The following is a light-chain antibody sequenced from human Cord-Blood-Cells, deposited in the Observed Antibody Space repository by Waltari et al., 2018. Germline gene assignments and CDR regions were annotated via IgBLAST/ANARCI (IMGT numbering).Light chain of an antibody. CDR1: STDVGGYNY. J-gene: IGLJ3*02. CDR2: DVS. CDR3: SSYTSISTWV. Sequence: QSALTQPASVSGSPGQSITISCTGTSTDVGGYNYVSWYQPHPGKAPQLMIYDVSNRSAGVSNRFSGSKSGNTASLTISGLQAEDEADYYCSSYTSISTWVFGGATMLTVL. V-gene: IGLV2-14*01.